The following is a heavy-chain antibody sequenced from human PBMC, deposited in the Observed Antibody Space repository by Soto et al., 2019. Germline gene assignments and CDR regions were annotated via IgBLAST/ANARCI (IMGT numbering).Heavy chain of an antibody. Sequence: ASVKVSCKASGYTFTGYYMHWVRQAPGQGLEWMGWIDPNGGGTNYAQKFQGWVTMTGDTSISTAYMELSRLRSEDTAVYYCATVRGMWTNFDYWGQGTLVTVSS. V-gene: IGHV1-2*04. CDR3: ATVRGMWTNFDY. CDR2: IDPNGGGT. J-gene: IGHJ4*02. D-gene: IGHD3-10*01. CDR1: GYTFTGYY.